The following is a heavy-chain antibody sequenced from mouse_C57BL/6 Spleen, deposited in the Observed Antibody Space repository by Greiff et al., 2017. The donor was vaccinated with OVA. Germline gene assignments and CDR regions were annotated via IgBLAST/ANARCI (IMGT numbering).Heavy chain of an antibody. CDR1: GYTFTSYD. D-gene: IGHD2-3*01. J-gene: IGHJ4*01. Sequence: VPLQQSGPELVKPGASVKLSCKASGYTFTSYDINWVKQRPGQGLEWIGWIYTRDGSTKYNEKFKGKATLTVDTSSSTAYMELHSLTSEDSAVYFCARSSLDGYYLYYYAMDYWGQGTSVTVSS. CDR2: IYTRDGST. V-gene: IGHV1-85*01. CDR3: ARSSLDGYYLYYYAMDY.